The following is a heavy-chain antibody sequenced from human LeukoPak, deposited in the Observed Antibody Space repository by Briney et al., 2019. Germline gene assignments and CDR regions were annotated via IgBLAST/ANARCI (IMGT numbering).Heavy chain of an antibody. V-gene: IGHV4-61*05. CDR2: IYYSGST. J-gene: IGHJ5*02. Sequence: PSETLSLTCTVSGVSISGSNYYWGWIRQPPGKGLEWIGYIYYSGSTSYNPSLKSRVTISVDTSKNQFSLKLSSVTAADTAVYYCAGAGPYDYVWGSYNWFDPWGQGTLVTVSS. CDR1: GVSISGSNYY. CDR3: AGAGPYDYVWGSYNWFDP. D-gene: IGHD3-16*01.